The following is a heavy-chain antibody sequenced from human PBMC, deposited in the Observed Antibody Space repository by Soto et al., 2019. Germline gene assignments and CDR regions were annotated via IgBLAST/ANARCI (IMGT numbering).Heavy chain of an antibody. J-gene: IGHJ6*02. V-gene: IGHV1-3*01. CDR2: INAGNGNT. D-gene: IGHD1-7*01. CDR3: ARDSAGTTSYYYYYYGMDV. Sequence: ASVKVSCKASGYTFTSYAMHWVRQAPGQRLEWMGWINAGNGNTKYSQKFQGRVTITRDTSASKAYMELSSLRSEDTAVCYCARDSAGTTSYYYYYYGMDVWGQGTTVTVSS. CDR1: GYTFTSYA.